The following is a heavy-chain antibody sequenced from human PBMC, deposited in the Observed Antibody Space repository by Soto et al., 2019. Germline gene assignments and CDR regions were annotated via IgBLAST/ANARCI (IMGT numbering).Heavy chain of an antibody. CDR2: ISSSSSYI. Sequence: GGSLRLSCAASGFTFSSYSMNWVRQAPGKGLEWVSSISSSSSYIYYADSVKGRFTISRDNAKNSLYLQMNSLRAEDTAVYYCARGWDDYYYGSGSYLTNYYMDVWGKGTTVTVSS. J-gene: IGHJ6*03. V-gene: IGHV3-21*01. CDR1: GFTFSSYS. D-gene: IGHD3-10*01. CDR3: ARGWDDYYYGSGSYLTNYYMDV.